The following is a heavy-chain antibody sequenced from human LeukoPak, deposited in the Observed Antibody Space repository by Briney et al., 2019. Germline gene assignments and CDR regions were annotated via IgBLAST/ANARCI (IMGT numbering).Heavy chain of an antibody. Sequence: SETLSLTCTVSGGSISSSSYFWGWIRQPPEKGLEWRGSIYYSGSTYYNPSLKSRVTICGNTSKNQFSLRLSSVTAADNPVYYCARLWKDGPQTFDYWGQGTLVTVSS. D-gene: IGHD5-24*01. CDR3: ARLWKDGPQTFDY. CDR2: IYYSGST. CDR1: GGSISSSSYF. V-gene: IGHV4-39*01. J-gene: IGHJ4*02.